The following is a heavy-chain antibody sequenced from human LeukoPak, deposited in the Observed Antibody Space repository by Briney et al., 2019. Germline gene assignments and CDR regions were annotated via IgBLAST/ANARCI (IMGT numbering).Heavy chain of an antibody. CDR3: ARCPYQLLRRPRITGDWFDP. CDR2: IIPIFGTA. V-gene: IGHV1-69*13. CDR1: GGTFSSYA. J-gene: IGHJ5*02. Sequence: ASVKVSCKASGGTFSSYAISWVRQAPGQGLEWMGGIIPIFGTANYAQKFQGRVTITADESTSTAYMELSSLRSEDTAVYYCARCPYQLLRRPRITGDWFDPWGQGTLVTVSS. D-gene: IGHD2-2*01.